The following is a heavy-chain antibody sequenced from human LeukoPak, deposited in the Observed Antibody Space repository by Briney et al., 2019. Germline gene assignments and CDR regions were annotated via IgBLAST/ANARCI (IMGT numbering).Heavy chain of an antibody. Sequence: GGSLRLSCAASGFTFSSSAMSWVRQAPGKGLEWVSAISNNGGYTYYADSVQGRFTISRDNSKSTLCLQMNSLRAEDTAVYYCAKDLSISGLGDSSDYWGQGTLVTVSS. J-gene: IGHJ4*02. CDR1: GFTFSSSA. V-gene: IGHV3-23*01. CDR2: ISNNGGYT. CDR3: AKDLSISGLGDSSDY. D-gene: IGHD3-16*02.